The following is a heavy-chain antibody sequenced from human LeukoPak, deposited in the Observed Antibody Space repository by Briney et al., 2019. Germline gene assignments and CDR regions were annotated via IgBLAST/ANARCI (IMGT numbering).Heavy chain of an antibody. Sequence: GSLRLSCAASGFTFSSYWMSWVRQPPGKGLEWIGSIYYSGSTYYNPSLKSRVTISVDTSKSQFSLKLSSVTAADTAVYYCARVARYSYGFLYYFDYWGQGTLVTVSS. CDR3: ARVARYSYGFLYYFDY. CDR1: GFTFSSYW. D-gene: IGHD5-18*01. V-gene: IGHV4-39*07. J-gene: IGHJ4*02. CDR2: IYYSGST.